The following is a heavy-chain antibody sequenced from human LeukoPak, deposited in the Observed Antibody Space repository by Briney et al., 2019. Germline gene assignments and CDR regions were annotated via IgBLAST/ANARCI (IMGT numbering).Heavy chain of an antibody. CDR2: INPNSGGT. J-gene: IGHJ4*02. D-gene: IGHD5-18*01. CDR1: GYTFTCYY. CDR3: ARRAPTKTIYSYGTFDY. Sequence: ASVKVSCKASGYTFTCYYMHWVRQAPGQGLEWMGWINPNSGGTNYAQKFQGRVTMTRDTSISTAYMELSRLRSDDTAVSYCARRAPTKTIYSYGTFDYWGQGTLVTVSS. V-gene: IGHV1-2*02.